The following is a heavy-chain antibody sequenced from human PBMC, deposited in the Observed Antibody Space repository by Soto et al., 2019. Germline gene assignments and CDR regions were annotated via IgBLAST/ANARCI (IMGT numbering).Heavy chain of an antibody. CDR3: ARYDYVWGSYRYTGFYEYFQH. D-gene: IGHD3-16*02. Sequence: QVQLVQSGAEVQKPGSSVKVSCKASGGTFSSYAISWVRQAPGQGLEWMGGIIPIFGTANYAQKFQGRVTITADKSTSTAYMELSSLRSEDTAVYYCARYDYVWGSYRYTGFYEYFQHWGQGTLVTVSS. J-gene: IGHJ1*01. V-gene: IGHV1-69*06. CDR1: GGTFSSYA. CDR2: IIPIFGTA.